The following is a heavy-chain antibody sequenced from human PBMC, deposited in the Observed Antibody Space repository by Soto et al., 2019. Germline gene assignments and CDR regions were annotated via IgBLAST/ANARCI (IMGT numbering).Heavy chain of an antibody. CDR1: GYTFTSYA. CDR3: ARSSGYYLIDY. Sequence: QVQLVQSGAEVKKPGASVKVSCKASGYTFTSYAMHWVRQAPGQRLEWMGWINAGNGNTKYSQKFQGRVTITRDTSASTGYMELSSLRSEDTAVYYCARSSGYYLIDYWGQGTLVTVSS. J-gene: IGHJ4*02. CDR2: INAGNGNT. V-gene: IGHV1-3*01. D-gene: IGHD3-22*01.